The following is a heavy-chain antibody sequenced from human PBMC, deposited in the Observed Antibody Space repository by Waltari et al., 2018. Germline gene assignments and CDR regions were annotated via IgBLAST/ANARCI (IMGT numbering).Heavy chain of an antibody. Sequence: QLQLQESGPGLVEPSETLSLTCTDSGRSISSSSHFWAWIRRPPGKGMEWIGGVYYSGRTFYNPSLKSRVTISVDTSKNQFSLKLTSVTAADTAEYYCARIGSVNWFDPWGQGILVTASS. J-gene: IGHJ5*02. D-gene: IGHD3-10*01. CDR2: VYYSGRT. CDR3: ARIGSVNWFDP. CDR1: GRSISSSSHF. V-gene: IGHV4-39*01.